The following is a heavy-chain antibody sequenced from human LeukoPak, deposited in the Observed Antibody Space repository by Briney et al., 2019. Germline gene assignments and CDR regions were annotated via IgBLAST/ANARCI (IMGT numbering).Heavy chain of an antibody. J-gene: IGHJ4*02. CDR3: VKDLTGSGDY. Sequence: GGTLRLSCSASGFTFNNYAMHWVGQAPGKGVEDVSAITSNGGTTYYGDSVKGRFTISRDNSKNTVYLQMSSLRPEDTAVYYCVKDLTGSGDYWGQGTLVTVSS. V-gene: IGHV3-64D*06. D-gene: IGHD3-10*01. CDR1: GFTFNNYA. CDR2: ITSNGGTT.